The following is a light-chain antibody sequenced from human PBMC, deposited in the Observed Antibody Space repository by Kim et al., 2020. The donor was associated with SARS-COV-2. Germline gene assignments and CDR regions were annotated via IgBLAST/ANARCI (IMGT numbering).Light chain of an antibody. CDR3: QQYYSYPPGYT. CDR1: QGISSY. CDR2: AAS. V-gene: IGKV1-8*01. Sequence: AIRITQSPSSLSASTGDRVTITCRASQGISSYLAWYQQKPGKAPKLLIYAASTLQSGVPSRFSGSGSWTDFTLTISCLQSEDFATYYCQQYYSYPPGYTFGQGTKLEI. J-gene: IGKJ2*01.